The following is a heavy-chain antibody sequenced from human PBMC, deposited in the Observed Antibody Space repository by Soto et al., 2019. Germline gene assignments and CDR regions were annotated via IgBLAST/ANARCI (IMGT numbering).Heavy chain of an antibody. J-gene: IGHJ4*02. CDR1: EFTFSSYW. Sequence: GGSLRLSCAASEFTFSSYWMTWVRQAPGRGLEWVANIEGDGSEKNYVDSVKGRFTVSRDNAKRSLYLHMNSLRVEDTAVYYCVRGLFTGSPHFFYWGQGTLVTVSS. CDR3: VRGLFTGSPHFFY. CDR2: IEGDGSEK. V-gene: IGHV3-7*05. D-gene: IGHD1-26*01.